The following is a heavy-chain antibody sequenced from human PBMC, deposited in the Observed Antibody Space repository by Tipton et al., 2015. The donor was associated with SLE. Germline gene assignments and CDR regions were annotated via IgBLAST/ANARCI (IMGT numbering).Heavy chain of an antibody. J-gene: IGHJ3*02. Sequence: TLSLTCAVYGGSFSGHYWTWIRQSPGKGLEWIGEINHSGSSNYNPSLKSRVTMSVDMSKNQFSLRLTSVTAADTAVYYCARTLGAIAHTVYDAFDIWGQGKMVTVSS. D-gene: IGHD1-26*01. CDR3: ARTLGAIAHTVYDAFDI. CDR1: GGSFSGHY. CDR2: INHSGSS. V-gene: IGHV4-34*01.